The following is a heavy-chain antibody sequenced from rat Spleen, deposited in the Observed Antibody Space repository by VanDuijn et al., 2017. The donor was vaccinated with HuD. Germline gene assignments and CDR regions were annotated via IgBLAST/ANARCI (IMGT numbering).Heavy chain of an antibody. V-gene: IGHV5-25*01. CDR3: ARHRIYYYDGTYYLDY. CDR2: ISSGGYNT. J-gene: IGHJ2*01. Sequence: EVQLVESGGGLVQPGRSLKLSCAASGFIFSDSYMAWVRQAPKKGLEWVASISSGGYNTYYRDSVKGRFTVSRDNAKSTLYLQMDSLRSEDTATYYCARHRIYYYDGTYYLDYWGQGVMVTVSS. CDR1: GFIFSDSY. D-gene: IGHD1-12*02.